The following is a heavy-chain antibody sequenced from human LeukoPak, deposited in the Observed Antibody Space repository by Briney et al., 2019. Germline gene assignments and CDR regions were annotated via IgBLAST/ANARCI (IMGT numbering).Heavy chain of an antibody. CDR2: ISGSGGST. CDR3: AKRSIAVVDY. V-gene: IGHV3-23*01. J-gene: IGHJ4*02. CDR1: GGSFSGYY. D-gene: IGHD6-19*01. Sequence: ETLSLTCAVYGGSFSGYYWSWIRQPPGKGLEWVSAISGSGGSTYYADSVKGRFTISRDNSKNTLYLQMNSLRAEDTAVYYCAKRSIAVVDYWGQGTLVTVSS.